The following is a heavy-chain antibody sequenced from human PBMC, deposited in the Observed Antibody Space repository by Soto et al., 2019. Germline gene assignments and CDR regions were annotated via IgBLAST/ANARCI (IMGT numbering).Heavy chain of an antibody. CDR1: GFTFSSYW. Sequence: GGSLRLSCAASGFTFSSYWMHWVRQAPGKGLVWVSRINSDGSSTSYADSVKGRFTISRDNAKNTLYLQMNSLRAEDTAVYSCASFYYYGSGSYSGDYWGQGTLVTVSS. V-gene: IGHV3-74*01. CDR3: ASFYYYGSGSYSGDY. J-gene: IGHJ4*02. CDR2: INSDGSST. D-gene: IGHD3-10*01.